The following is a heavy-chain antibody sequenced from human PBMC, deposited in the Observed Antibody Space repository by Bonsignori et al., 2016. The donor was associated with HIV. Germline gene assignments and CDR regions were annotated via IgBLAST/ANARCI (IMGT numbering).Heavy chain of an antibody. CDR3: ARGNLDVGPRQLKGLDY. J-gene: IGHJ4*02. V-gene: IGHV3-30-3*01. D-gene: IGHD1-14*01. Sequence: WIRQPPGKGLDWVALISNDGSSKYHADSVKGRFTISRDNSKNTLYLQMNSLRAEDTAVYYCARGNLDVGPRQLKGLDYWGQGSLVTVSS. CDR2: ISNDGSSK.